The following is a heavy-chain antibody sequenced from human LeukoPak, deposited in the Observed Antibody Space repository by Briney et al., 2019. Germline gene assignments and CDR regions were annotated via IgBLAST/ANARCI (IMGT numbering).Heavy chain of an antibody. V-gene: IGHV1-46*01. CDR1: GYTFTSYY. CDR2: INPSGGST. CDR3: ARDGVVVAAIGGSWFDP. D-gene: IGHD2-15*01. J-gene: IGHJ5*02. Sequence: GASVKASCKASGYTFTSYYMHWVRQAPGQGLEWMGIINPSGGSTSYAQKFQGRVTMTRDTSTSTVYMELSSLRSEDTAVYYCARDGVVVAAIGGSWFDPWGQGTLVTVSS.